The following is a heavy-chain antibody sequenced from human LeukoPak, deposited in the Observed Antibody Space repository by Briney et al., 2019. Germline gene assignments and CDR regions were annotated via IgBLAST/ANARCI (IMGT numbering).Heavy chain of an antibody. Sequence: SETLSLTCTVSGGSISSYYRSWIRQPPGKGLEWIGYIYYSGSTNYNPSLKSRVTISVDTSKSQFSLKLSSVTAADTAVYYCARLAGYNSPYFDYWGQGTLVSVSS. V-gene: IGHV4-59*08. CDR1: GGSISSYY. D-gene: IGHD5-24*01. J-gene: IGHJ4*02. CDR3: ARLAGYNSPYFDY. CDR2: IYYSGST.